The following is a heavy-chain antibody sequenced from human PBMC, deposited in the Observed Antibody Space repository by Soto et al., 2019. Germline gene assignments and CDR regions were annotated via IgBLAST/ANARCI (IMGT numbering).Heavy chain of an antibody. CDR3: ARWYGGSLDY. J-gene: IGHJ4*02. CDR1: GGSISSYY. V-gene: IGHV4-59*01. D-gene: IGHD4-17*01. CDR2: IYYSGST. Sequence: QVQLQESGPGLVKPSETLSLTCTVSGGSISSYYWSWIRQPPGKGLEWIGYIYYSGSTNYNPSLKSRVTISVDTSKNQFSLKLSSVTAADTAVYCCARWYGGSLDYWGQGTLVTVSS.